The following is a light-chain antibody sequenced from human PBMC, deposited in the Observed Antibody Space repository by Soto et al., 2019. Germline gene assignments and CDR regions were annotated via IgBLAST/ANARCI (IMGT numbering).Light chain of an antibody. V-gene: IGKV3-15*01. CDR2: ATS. CDR3: QQYGDWPLT. CDR1: QSVGNN. Sequence: EIVVTQSPATLSLSPGERATLSCRASQSVGNNFAWYQQKPGQAPRLLIFATSTRATGVPARFSGSGSGTDFTLTISSLQSEDFAVYYCQQYGDWPLTFGGGAKVEIE. J-gene: IGKJ4*01.